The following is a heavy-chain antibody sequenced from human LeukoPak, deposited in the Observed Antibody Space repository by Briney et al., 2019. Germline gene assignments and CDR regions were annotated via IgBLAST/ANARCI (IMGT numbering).Heavy chain of an antibody. CDR3: ATYSSSSSAFDI. CDR2: IRYDGSNK. CDR1: GFTFSSYA. V-gene: IGHV3-30*02. J-gene: IGHJ3*02. D-gene: IGHD6-6*01. Sequence: PGGSLRLSCAASGFTFSSYAMSWVRQAPGKGLEWVAFIRYDGSNKYYADSVKGRFTISRDNSKNTLYLQMNSLRAEDTAVYYCATYSSSSSAFDIWGQGTMVTVSS.